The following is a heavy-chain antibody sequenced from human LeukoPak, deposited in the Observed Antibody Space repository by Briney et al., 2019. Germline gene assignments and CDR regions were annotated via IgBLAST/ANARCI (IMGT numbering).Heavy chain of an antibody. CDR1: GDSFSSYY. Sequence: SETLSLTCTVSGDSFSSYYWSWIRQPPGKGLEWIGNIYYTGSTNYNPSLKSRVTISVDTSKNQFSLKLSSVTAADTAVYYCASEYSSSSYSAPFDYWGQGTLVTVSS. D-gene: IGHD6-6*01. J-gene: IGHJ4*02. V-gene: IGHV4-59*08. CDR3: ASEYSSSSYSAPFDY. CDR2: IYYTGST.